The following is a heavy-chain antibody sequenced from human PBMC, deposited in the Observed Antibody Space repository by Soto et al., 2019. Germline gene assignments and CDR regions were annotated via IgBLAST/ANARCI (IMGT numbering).Heavy chain of an antibody. V-gene: IGHV3-15*07. J-gene: IGHJ6*02. CDR2: IKSKTDGGTT. CDR3: PLPPSYGMGV. Sequence: EVQLVESGGGLVKPGGSLRLSCAASGFIFSNAWMNWVRQAPGKGLEWVGRIKSKTDGGTTDYAAPVKGRFTISSDDSKNALYLQLNRLKIEDTAVYYCPLPPSYGMGVWGQGTTVTVSS. CDR1: GFIFSNAW.